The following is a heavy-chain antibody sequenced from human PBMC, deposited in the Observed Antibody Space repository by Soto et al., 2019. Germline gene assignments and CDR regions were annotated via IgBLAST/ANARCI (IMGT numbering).Heavy chain of an antibody. J-gene: IGHJ4*02. V-gene: IGHV3-23*01. CDR1: GFTFSIFA. D-gene: IGHD7-27*01. CDR2: ISGSGGST. CDR3: AKEVSLGSTVDLGY. Sequence: PGGSLRLSCAASGFTFSIFAMSWVRQSPGKGLEWVSTISGSGGSTYYADAVKGRFTISRDNSMGKLYRQMKSLRVEETAIDYCAKEVSLGSTVDLGYWGQGALVTVS.